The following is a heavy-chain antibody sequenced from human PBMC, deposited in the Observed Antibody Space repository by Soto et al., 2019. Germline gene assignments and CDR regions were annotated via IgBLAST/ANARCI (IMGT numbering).Heavy chain of an antibody. CDR2: INPSGGST. Sequence: ASLQVSCKASGYTFTSYYMHWVRQAPGQGLEWMGIINPSGGSTSYAQKFQGRVTMTRDTSTSTVYMELSSLRSEDTAVYYCARVTSSVRAFDIWGQGTRVTVSS. V-gene: IGHV1-46*01. J-gene: IGHJ3*02. CDR1: GYTFTSYY. D-gene: IGHD3-10*02. CDR3: ARVTSSVRAFDI.